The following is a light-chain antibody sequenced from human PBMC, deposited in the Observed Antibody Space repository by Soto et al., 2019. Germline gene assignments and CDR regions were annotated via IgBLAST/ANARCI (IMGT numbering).Light chain of an antibody. CDR2: DDN. Sequence: SYDLTQPPSVSVAPGQTARITCGGNNIGSKGVHWYQQKPGQAPVLVVYDDNDRPSGIPERFSGSNSGNTATLTISRVEAGDEADYYCQVWDSSSDHPGVFGGGTQLTVL. J-gene: IGLJ2*01. CDR1: NIGSKG. CDR3: QVWDSSSDHPGV. V-gene: IGLV3-21*02.